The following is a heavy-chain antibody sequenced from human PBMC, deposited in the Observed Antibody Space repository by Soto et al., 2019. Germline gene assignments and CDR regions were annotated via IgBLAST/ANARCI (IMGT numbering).Heavy chain of an antibody. CDR1: GFTFSSYA. V-gene: IGHV3-23*01. D-gene: IGHD3-3*01. CDR2: ISGSGGST. Sequence: PGGSLRLSCAASGFTFSSYAMSWVRQAPGKGLEWVSAISGSGGSTYYADSVKGRFTISRDNSKSTLYLQMNSLRAEDTAVYYCAKNIRFLTRYYFDYWGQGTLVTVSS. CDR3: AKNIRFLTRYYFDY. J-gene: IGHJ4*02.